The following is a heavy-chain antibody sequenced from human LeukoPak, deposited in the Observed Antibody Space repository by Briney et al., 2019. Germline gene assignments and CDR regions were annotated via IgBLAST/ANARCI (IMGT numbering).Heavy chain of an antibody. V-gene: IGHV3-9*01. CDR2: ISWNSDTI. J-gene: IGHJ4*02. Sequence: GGSLRLSCAAAGFIFGDYAMPWVRQAPGKGLEWVSGISWNSDTIGYADSVKGRFTISRDTAKNSLYLQMNSLRPEDTALYYCAKVGGLGSFYRSPYFAYWGQGTLVTVSS. CDR3: AKVGGLGSFYRSPYFAY. CDR1: GFIFGDYA. D-gene: IGHD3-10*01.